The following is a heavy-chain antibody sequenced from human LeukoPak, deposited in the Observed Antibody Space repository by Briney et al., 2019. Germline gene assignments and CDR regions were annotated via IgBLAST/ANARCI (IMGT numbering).Heavy chain of an antibody. CDR1: GYTFTGYY. CDR2: INPNSGGT. J-gene: IGHJ6*02. CDR3: ASTVGSGWIYYYYGMDV. D-gene: IGHD6-19*01. V-gene: IGHV1-2*02. Sequence: ASVTVSCKASGYTFTGYYMHWVRQAPGQGLEWMGWINPNSGGTNYAQKFQGRVTMTRDTSISTAYMELSRLRSDDTAVYYCASTVGSGWIYYYYGMDVWGQGTTVTVSS.